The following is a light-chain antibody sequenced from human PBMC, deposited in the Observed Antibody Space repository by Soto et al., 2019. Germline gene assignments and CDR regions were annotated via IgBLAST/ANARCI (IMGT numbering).Light chain of an antibody. V-gene: IGLV2-14*03. CDR2: EVT. CDR1: SSDIGAYNY. Sequence: QSALTQPASVCGSPGQSITISCTGTSSDIGAYNYVCWYQQHPGKVPKLLIYEVTNRPSGVSIRFSGSKSGNTASLTISGLQADDEAHYYCTSYVRGNTVIFGGGTKLTVL. CDR3: TSYVRGNTVI. J-gene: IGLJ2*01.